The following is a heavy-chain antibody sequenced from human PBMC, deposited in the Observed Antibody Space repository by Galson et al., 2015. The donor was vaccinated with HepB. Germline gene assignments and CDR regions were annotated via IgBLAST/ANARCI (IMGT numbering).Heavy chain of an antibody. Sequence: SVKVSCKASGYTFTGYYMHWVRQAPGQGLEWMGWINPNSGGTNYAQKFQGRVTMTRDTSISTAYMELSRLRSDDTAVYYCARGRNSLKNSNSEWIDAFDIWGQGTMVTVSS. D-gene: IGHD5-12*01. V-gene: IGHV1-2*02. J-gene: IGHJ3*02. CDR1: GYTFTGYY. CDR2: INPNSGGT. CDR3: ARGRNSLKNSNSEWIDAFDI.